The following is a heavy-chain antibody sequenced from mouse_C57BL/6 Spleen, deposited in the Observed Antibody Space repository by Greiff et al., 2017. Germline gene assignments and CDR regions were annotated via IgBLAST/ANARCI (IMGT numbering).Heavy chain of an antibody. D-gene: IGHD3-1*01. CDR3: TTGGSDY. CDR1: GFNIKDDY. J-gene: IGHJ2*01. CDR2: IDPENGDT. Sequence: EVQLQQSGAELVRPGASVKLSCTASGFNIKDDYMHWVKQRPEQGLEWIGWIDPENGDTEYASKFQGKATITADTSSKPAYLQLSSLTSEDTAVYYCTTGGSDYWGQGTTLTVSS. V-gene: IGHV14-4*01.